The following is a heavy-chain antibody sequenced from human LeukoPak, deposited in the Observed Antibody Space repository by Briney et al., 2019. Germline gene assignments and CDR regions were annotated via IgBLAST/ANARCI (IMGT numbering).Heavy chain of an antibody. J-gene: IGHJ4*02. CDR2: ISSSGSTI. V-gene: IGHV3-11*01. CDR1: GFTFSDYY. Sequence: GGSLRLSCAASGFTFSDYYMSWIRQAPGKGLEWVSYISSSGSTIYYADSVKGRFTISRDNSKNTLYLQMNSLRADDTAVYFSATRPPGDHPYFDFWGQGSLVTVSS. CDR3: ATRPPGDHPYFDF. D-gene: IGHD3-10*01.